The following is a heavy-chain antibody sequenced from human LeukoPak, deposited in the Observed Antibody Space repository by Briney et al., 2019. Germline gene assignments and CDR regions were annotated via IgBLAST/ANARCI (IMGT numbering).Heavy chain of an antibody. J-gene: IGHJ4*02. CDR2: LSNTENS. CDR1: GFSVRGSF. Sequence: GGSLRLSCAASGFSVRGSFMNWVRQAPGKGLEWVSLLSNTENSFYADSVKGRFTLSRGISNNTLYLHMHSLRGEDTAVYFCARAIGVVDCGTQTCYPYHFDKWGRGTLVTVSS. CDR3: ARAIGVVDCGTQTCYPYHFDK. V-gene: IGHV3-66*01. D-gene: IGHD2-21*01.